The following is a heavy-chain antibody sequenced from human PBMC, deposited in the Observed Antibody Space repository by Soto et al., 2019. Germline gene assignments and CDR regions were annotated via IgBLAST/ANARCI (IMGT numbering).Heavy chain of an antibody. Sequence: QLQLQESGPGLVKPSETLSLTCTVSGGSINSTVFYWGWLRQPPGKELEWTASIHYTGNAYYSPSLQSRVTMSVDTSKNQFSLRLTSVTAADTAVYYCARVGSGGQSQLFDSWGQGILVSVSS. D-gene: IGHD1-26*01. V-gene: IGHV4-39*01. CDR3: ARVGSGGQSQLFDS. CDR1: GGSINSTVFY. J-gene: IGHJ4*02. CDR2: IHYTGNA.